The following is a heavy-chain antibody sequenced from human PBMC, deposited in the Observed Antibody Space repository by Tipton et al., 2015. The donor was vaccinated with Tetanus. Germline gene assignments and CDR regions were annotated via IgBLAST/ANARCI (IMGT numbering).Heavy chain of an antibody. CDR1: GFTFSSYG. Sequence: SLRLSCAASGFTFSSYGMHWVRQAPGKGLEWVAVISYDGSNKYYADSVKGRFTISRDNSKNTLYLQMNSLRAEDTAVYYCAKDYIRRDSSGYGIDYWGQGTLVTVSS. CDR3: AKDYIRRDSSGYGIDY. V-gene: IGHV3-30*18. J-gene: IGHJ4*02. D-gene: IGHD3-22*01. CDR2: ISYDGSNK.